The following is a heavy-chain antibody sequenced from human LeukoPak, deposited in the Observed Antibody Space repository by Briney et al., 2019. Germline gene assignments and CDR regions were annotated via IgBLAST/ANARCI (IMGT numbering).Heavy chain of an antibody. D-gene: IGHD3-3*01. CDR2: IRREGYGGTT. J-gene: IGHJ6*02. CDR3: TRDLDFWRGPLDV. Sequence: GRSLRPSCTAAGFNFGDYSLSWFRQPPRVGLEWVAFIRREGYGGTTEYAASVKGRFTISRDYYKSIAYLQMNSLKTEDTGVYYCTRDLDFWRGPLDVWGEGTTVTVSS. CDR1: GFNFGDYS. V-gene: IGHV3-49*03.